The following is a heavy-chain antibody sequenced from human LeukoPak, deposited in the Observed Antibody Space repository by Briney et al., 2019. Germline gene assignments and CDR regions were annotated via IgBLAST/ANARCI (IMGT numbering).Heavy chain of an antibody. Sequence: ASVKVSCKASGYTFNDHFIHWVRQAPGQRPEWVGWMDPKSGGTRFAPNFQGRVTLTRDTSVSAAYMELSSLTSDDTAVYYYVRAGAFYDILGVWGPGTTVAVSS. J-gene: IGHJ6*02. D-gene: IGHD3-9*01. CDR2: MDPKSGGT. CDR3: VRAGAFYDILGV. V-gene: IGHV1-2*02. CDR1: GYTFNDHF.